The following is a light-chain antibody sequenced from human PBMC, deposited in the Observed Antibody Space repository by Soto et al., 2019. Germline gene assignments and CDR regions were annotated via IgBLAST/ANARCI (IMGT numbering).Light chain of an antibody. CDR1: DNDMGDPNY. CDR2: ERN. V-gene: IGLV2-14*01. CDR3: SSNAGYTPWV. J-gene: IGLJ3*02. Sequence: QSALTQPASVSGSPGQSITISCTGSDNDMGDPNYVSWYQQHPGRAPKLIIFERNNRPSGVSNRFSGSQSGNTASLTISGLQAEDEAHYFGSSNAGYTPWVFVGGTKLTVL.